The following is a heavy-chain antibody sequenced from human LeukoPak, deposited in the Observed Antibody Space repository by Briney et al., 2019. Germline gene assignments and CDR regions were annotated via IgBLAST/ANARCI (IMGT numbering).Heavy chain of an antibody. J-gene: IGHJ4*02. V-gene: IGHV1-3*01. CDR2: INAGNGNT. D-gene: IGHD6-13*01. Sequence: GASVKVSCKASGYTFTSYAMHWVRQAPGQRLEWMGWINAGNGNTKYSQKFQGRVTITRDTSASTAYMELSSLRSEDTAVYYCARGWVNAAAADPYYFDYWGQGTLVTVSS. CDR1: GYTFTSYA. CDR3: ARGWVNAAAADPYYFDY.